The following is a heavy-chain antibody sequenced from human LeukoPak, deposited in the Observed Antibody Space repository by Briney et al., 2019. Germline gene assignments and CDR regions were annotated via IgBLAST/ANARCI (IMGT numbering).Heavy chain of an antibody. V-gene: IGHV1-2*06. CDR2: INPNSGGT. Sequence: ASVKVSCKASGYTFTGYYMHWVRQAPGQGLEWMGRINPNSGGTNYAQKFQGRVTMTRDTSISTAYMELSRLRSDDTAVYYCARDPPRMKQQLVGDYGGQGTLVTVSS. CDR3: ARDPPRMKQQLVGDY. J-gene: IGHJ4*02. CDR1: GYTFTGYY. D-gene: IGHD6-13*01.